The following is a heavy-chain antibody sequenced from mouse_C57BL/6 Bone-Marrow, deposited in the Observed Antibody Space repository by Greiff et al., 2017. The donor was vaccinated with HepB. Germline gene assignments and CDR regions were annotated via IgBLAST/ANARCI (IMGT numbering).Heavy chain of an antibody. CDR3: ARYKRFGTTVVAFDY. CDR1: GFTFPDYY. J-gene: IGHJ2*01. CDR2: IRNKANGYTT. Sequence: EVKVEESGGGLVQPGGSLSLSCAASGFTFPDYYMSWVRQPPGKALEWLGFIRNKANGYTTEYSASVKGRFTIYRDNSQSILYLQMNALRAEDSATYYCARYKRFGTTVVAFDYWGQGTTLTVSS. V-gene: IGHV7-3*01. D-gene: IGHD1-1*01.